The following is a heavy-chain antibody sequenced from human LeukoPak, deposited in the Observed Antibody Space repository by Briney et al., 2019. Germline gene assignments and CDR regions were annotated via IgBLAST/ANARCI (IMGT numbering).Heavy chain of an antibody. D-gene: IGHD3-16*02. J-gene: IGHJ4*02. CDR3: ARGVGDYVWGSYRQYYFDY. Sequence: SETLSLTCAVYGGSFSGYYWSWTRQPPGKGLEWIGEINHSGSTNYNPSLKSRVTISVDTSKNQFSLKLSSVTAADTAVYYCARGVGDYVWGSYRQYYFDYWGQGTLVTVSS. CDR1: GGSFSGYY. V-gene: IGHV4-34*01. CDR2: INHSGST.